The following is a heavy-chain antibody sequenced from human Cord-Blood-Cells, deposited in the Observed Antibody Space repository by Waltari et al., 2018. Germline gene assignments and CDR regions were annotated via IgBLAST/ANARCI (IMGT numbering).Heavy chain of an antibody. D-gene: IGHD1-1*01. CDR3: AKEGNGDYVDY. CDR1: RLPSTDHV. Sequence: QVQLVESGGGGVQPGRSLRLPCRAPRLPSTDHVVHWVRQAPGKGLEWVAVIWYDGSNKYYADSVKGRFTISRDNSKNTLYLQMNSLRAEDTAMYYCAKEGNGDYVDYWGQGTLVTVSS. V-gene: IGHV3-30*18. J-gene: IGHJ4*02. CDR2: IWYDGSNK.